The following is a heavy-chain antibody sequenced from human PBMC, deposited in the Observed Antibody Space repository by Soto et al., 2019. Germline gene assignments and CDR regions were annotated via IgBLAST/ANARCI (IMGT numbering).Heavy chain of an antibody. V-gene: IGHV3-7*01. CDR3: ARLIVVAAAKFYYYGMDV. J-gene: IGHJ6*02. CDR2: IKQDGSEK. D-gene: IGHD2-2*01. CDR1: GFTFSSYW. Sequence: TGGSLRLSCAASGFTFSSYWMSWVRQAPGKGLEWVANIKQDGSEKYYVDSVKGRFTISRDNAKNSLYLQMNSLRAEDTAVYYCARLIVVAAAKFYYYGMDVWGQGTTVTV.